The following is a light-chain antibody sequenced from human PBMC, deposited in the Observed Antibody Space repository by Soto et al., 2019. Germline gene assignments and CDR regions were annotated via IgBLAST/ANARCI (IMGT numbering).Light chain of an antibody. CDR3: SSYTTSGTYVL. CDR1: SGDIGSYNR. J-gene: IGLJ3*02. Sequence: QSVLTQPASVSGSPGQSITISCTGTSGDIGSYNRVSWYQQHPGKAPKLIIYEVTDRPSGVSNRFSGSKSGNTASLTISGLQAEDEAEYYCSSYTTSGTYVLFGGGTKLTVL. V-gene: IGLV2-14*01. CDR2: EVT.